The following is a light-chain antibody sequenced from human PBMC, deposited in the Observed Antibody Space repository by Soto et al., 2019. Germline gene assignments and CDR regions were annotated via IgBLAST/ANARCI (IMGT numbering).Light chain of an antibody. CDR2: GAA. Sequence: EIEVTQSPAALSSSPGDTGTISCRASQSVSSYLAWYQLKPGQAPRLLIYGAASRGTGIPDRFSGSGSGTDFTLTISRLEPEDFAVYYCQQYGSSTTFGQGTKVDIK. CDR3: QQYGSSTT. V-gene: IGKV3-20*01. CDR1: QSVSSY. J-gene: IGKJ1*01.